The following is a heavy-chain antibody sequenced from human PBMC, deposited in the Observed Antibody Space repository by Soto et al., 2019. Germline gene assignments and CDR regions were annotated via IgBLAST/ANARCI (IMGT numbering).Heavy chain of an antibody. D-gene: IGHD6-13*01. Sequence: QVQLVQYGAEVKKPGASVKVSCKASGYTCTSYDINWVRQASGQGLEWMGWMNPNSGNTGYAQKFQGRVTMTRNTSISTAYMDLSSLRSEDTAVYYCARERSAAGTGWFDPWGQGTLVTVSS. J-gene: IGHJ5*02. V-gene: IGHV1-8*01. CDR1: GYTCTSYD. CDR3: ARERSAAGTGWFDP. CDR2: MNPNSGNT.